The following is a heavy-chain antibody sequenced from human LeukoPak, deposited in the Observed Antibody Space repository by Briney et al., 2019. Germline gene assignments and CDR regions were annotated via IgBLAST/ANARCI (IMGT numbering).Heavy chain of an antibody. CDR1: GFTFSTYA. D-gene: IGHD3-16*01. CDR3: ARDVEGGTFDI. J-gene: IGHJ3*02. Sequence: GGSLRLSCAASGFTFSTYAMSWVRQAPGKGLDWVSTISDGGSDTHYADSAKGRFTISRDNSKNTVYLQINSLRAEDTAVYFCARDVEGGTFDIWGQGTTVTVSS. V-gene: IGHV3-23*01. CDR2: ISDGGSDT.